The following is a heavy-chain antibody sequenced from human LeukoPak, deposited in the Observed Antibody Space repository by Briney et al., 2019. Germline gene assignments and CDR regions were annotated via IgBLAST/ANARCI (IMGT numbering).Heavy chain of an antibody. CDR2: INPNSGGT. CDR3: ARERGSIYFGPNYYGSGSRVGDAFDI. J-gene: IGHJ3*02. V-gene: IGHV1-2*02. Sequence: GASVKVSCKASGYTFTSYGISWVRQAPGQGLEWMGWINPNSGGTNYAQKFQGRVTMTRDTSISTAYMELSRLRSDDTAVYYCARERGSIYFGPNYYGSGSRVGDAFDIWGQGTMVTVSS. CDR1: GYTFTSYG. D-gene: IGHD3-10*01.